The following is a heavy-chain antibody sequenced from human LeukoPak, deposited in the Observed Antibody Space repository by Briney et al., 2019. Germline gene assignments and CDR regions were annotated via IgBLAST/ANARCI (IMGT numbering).Heavy chain of an antibody. D-gene: IGHD5-12*01. CDR2: LTGGGTTT. Sequence: GGSLRLSCAASGFTFSNYAMSWVRQAPGMGLEWVSVLTGGGTTTFYAASVKGRFNISRDNSKNTLYLQMNSLRAEDTAVYFCAKTQGYSGYDSEFVKWGQGTLVSVSS. CDR1: GFTFSNYA. V-gene: IGHV3-23*01. J-gene: IGHJ4*02. CDR3: AKTQGYSGYDSEFVK.